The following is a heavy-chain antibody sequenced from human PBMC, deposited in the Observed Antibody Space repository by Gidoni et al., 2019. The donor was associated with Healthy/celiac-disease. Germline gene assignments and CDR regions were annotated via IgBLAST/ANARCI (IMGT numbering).Heavy chain of an antibody. V-gene: IGHV1-46*01. Sequence: QVQLVQSGAEVKKPGASVKVSCTASGYTFTSYYMHWVRQAPGQGLEWMGIINPSGGSTSYAQKFQGRVTMTRDTSTSTVYMELSSQRSEDTAVYYCAQQWPDDGPKFDPWSQGTLVTVSS. D-gene: IGHD6-19*01. CDR3: AQQWPDDGPKFDP. CDR1: GYTFTSYY. CDR2: INPSGGST. J-gene: IGHJ5*02.